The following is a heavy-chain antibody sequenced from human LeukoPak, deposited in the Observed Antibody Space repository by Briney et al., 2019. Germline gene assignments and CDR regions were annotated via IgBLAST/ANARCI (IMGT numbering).Heavy chain of an antibody. D-gene: IGHD4-17*01. CDR3: AMTTVTASYYYGLDV. CDR1: GFTFTSYA. CDR2: MGGSGVRT. Sequence: PGGSLRLSCVASGFTFTSYAMTWVRQTPGKGLEGLSAMGGSGVRTYYADFVKGRFTISRYNSENTLYMHLISLTAEDTAVYYCAMTTVTASYYYGLDVWGQGTTVTVSS. V-gene: IGHV3-23*01. J-gene: IGHJ6*02.